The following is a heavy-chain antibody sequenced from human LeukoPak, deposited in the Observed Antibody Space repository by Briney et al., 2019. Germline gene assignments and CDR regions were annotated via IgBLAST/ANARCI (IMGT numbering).Heavy chain of an antibody. V-gene: IGHV1-18*01. D-gene: IGHD1-26*01. CDR1: GYTFTNYG. J-gene: IGHJ3*02. Sequence: ASVKVSCKASGYTFTNYGINWLRQAPGQGLEWMGWISAYNGNTNYAQRLQGRVTMTTDTSTSTAYMELRSLRSDDTAVYYCARDLSGSYALSAFDIWGQGTMVTVSS. CDR3: ARDLSGSYALSAFDI. CDR2: ISAYNGNT.